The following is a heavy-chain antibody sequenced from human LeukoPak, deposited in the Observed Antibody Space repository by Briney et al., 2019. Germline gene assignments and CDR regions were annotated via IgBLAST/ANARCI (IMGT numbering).Heavy chain of an antibody. D-gene: IGHD3-10*01. CDR3: AKDIYPMVRGYFDY. CDR1: GFTFSSYG. J-gene: IGHJ4*02. V-gene: IGHV3-30*02. CDR2: IWYDGSNK. Sequence: GGSLRLSCAASGFTFSSYGMHWVRQAPGKGLEWVAVIWYDGSNKYYADSVKGRFTISRDNSKNTLYLQMNSLRAEDMALYYCAKDIYPMVRGYFDYWGQGTLVTVSS.